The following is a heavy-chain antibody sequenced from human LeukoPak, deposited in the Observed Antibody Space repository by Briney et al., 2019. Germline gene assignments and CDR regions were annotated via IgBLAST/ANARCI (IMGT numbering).Heavy chain of an antibody. CDR1: GFTVSSNY. CDR3: ARARVIGDIVATDYYYYGMDV. D-gene: IGHD5-12*01. Sequence: QPGGSLRLSCAASGFTVSSNYMSWVRQAPGKGLEWVSVIYSGGSTYYADSVKGRFTISRDNSKNTLYLQMNSLRAEDTAVYYCARARVIGDIVATDYYYYGMDVWGQGTTVTVSS. J-gene: IGHJ6*02. CDR2: IYSGGST. V-gene: IGHV3-53*01.